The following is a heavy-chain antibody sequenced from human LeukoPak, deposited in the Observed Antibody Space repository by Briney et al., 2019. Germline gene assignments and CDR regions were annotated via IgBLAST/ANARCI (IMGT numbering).Heavy chain of an antibody. CDR2: IYYGGST. Sequence: PSETLSLTCTVSGGSISSSDYYWGWIRQPPGKGLEWIGSIYYGGSTYYNPSLKSRVTISVDTSKNQFSLKLSSVTAADTAVYYCARGAGHKPYWGQGTLVTVSS. J-gene: IGHJ4*02. V-gene: IGHV4-39*01. CDR3: ARGAGHKPY. CDR1: GGSISSSDYY.